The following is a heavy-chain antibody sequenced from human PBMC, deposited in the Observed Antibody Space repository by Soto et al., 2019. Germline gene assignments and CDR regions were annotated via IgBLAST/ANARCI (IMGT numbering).Heavy chain of an antibody. CDR1: GGSISSSSYY. V-gene: IGHV4-39*01. CDR3: ARHQGDDYGDLFDY. CDR2: IYYSGST. D-gene: IGHD4-17*01. J-gene: IGHJ4*02. Sequence: SETLSLTCTVSGGSISSSSYYWGWIRQPPGKGLEWIGSIYYSGSTYYNPSLKSRVTISVDTSKNQFSLKLSSVTAAVTAVYYCARHQGDDYGDLFDYWGQGTLVTVSS.